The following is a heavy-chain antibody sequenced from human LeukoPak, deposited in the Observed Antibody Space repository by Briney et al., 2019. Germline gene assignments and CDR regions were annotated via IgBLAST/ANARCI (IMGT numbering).Heavy chain of an antibody. J-gene: IGHJ6*02. CDR1: GGSISSYY. Sequence: PSETLSLTCTVSGGSISSYYWSWIRQPPGKGLEWIGYIYTTGSTDYNPSLKSRVTISVDTSKNQFSLKLSSVTAADTAVYYCARDCGGGCYSHTDYYYGMDVWGQGTTVTVSS. CDR3: ARDCGGGCYSHTDYYYGMDV. D-gene: IGHD2-15*01. CDR2: IYTTGST. V-gene: IGHV4-4*09.